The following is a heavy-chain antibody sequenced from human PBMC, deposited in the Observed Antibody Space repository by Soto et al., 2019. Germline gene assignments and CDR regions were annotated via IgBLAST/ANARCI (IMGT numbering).Heavy chain of an antibody. Sequence: PSETLALTCTVSGGSISSSSYYWGWILQPPGKGLEWIGTIYYSGSTYYNPSLKSRVTISVDTSKNQFSLKLSSVTATDTAVYYCARHGNTVTTGYYYGMDVWGQGTTVTVSS. J-gene: IGHJ6*02. CDR2: IYYSGST. V-gene: IGHV4-39*01. CDR1: GGSISSSSYY. CDR3: ARHGNTVTTGYYYGMDV. D-gene: IGHD4-17*01.